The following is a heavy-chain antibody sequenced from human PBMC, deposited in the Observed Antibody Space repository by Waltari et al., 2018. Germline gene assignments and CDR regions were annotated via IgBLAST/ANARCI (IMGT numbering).Heavy chain of an antibody. CDR2: IWYDGINK. V-gene: IGHV3-33*01. J-gene: IGHJ6*02. CDR1: GFTFSSYG. Sequence: QVQLVESGGGVVQPGRSLRLSCAASGFTFSSYGMHWVRQAPGKGLEWVAVIWYDGINKYYADSVKGRFTISRDNSKNTLYLQMNSLRAEDTAVYYCARDSGCSSTSCYGMDVWGQGTTVTVSS. CDR3: ARDSGCSSTSCYGMDV. D-gene: IGHD2-2*01.